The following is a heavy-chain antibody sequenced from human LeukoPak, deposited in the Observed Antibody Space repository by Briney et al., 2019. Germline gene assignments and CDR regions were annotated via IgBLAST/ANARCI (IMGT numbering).Heavy chain of an antibody. CDR2: IYYSGST. CDR1: GGSISSGDYY. D-gene: IGHD2-2*01. CDR3: ARDRVVPVPDAFDI. V-gene: IGHV4-30-4*08. J-gene: IGHJ3*02. Sequence: SETLSLTCTVSGGSISSGDYYWSWIRQPPGKGLEWIGYIYYSGSTYYNPSLKSRVTISVDTSKNQFSLKLSSVTAADTAVYYCARDRVVPVPDAFDIWGQGTMVTVSS.